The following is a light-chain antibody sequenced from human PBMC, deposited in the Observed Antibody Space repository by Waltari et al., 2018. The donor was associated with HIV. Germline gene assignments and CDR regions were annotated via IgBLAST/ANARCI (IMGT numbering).Light chain of an antibody. CDR1: RSDAAGYNY. Sequence: QSALTQPASVSGSPGQSITLSCTGTRSDAAGYNYGSWYQQHPGKAPILMIYDVCNRPSGVSNCCSGSKSGNTASLTISGLQAEDEADYYCSSYTSISTLDVVFGGGTKLTVL. CDR2: DVC. J-gene: IGLJ2*01. V-gene: IGLV2-14*03. CDR3: SSYTSISTLDVV.